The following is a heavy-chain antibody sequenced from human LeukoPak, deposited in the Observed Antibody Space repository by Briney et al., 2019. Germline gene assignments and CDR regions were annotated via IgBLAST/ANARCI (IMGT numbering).Heavy chain of an antibody. D-gene: IGHD4-17*01. Sequence: GGSLRLSCAASGFTFSSYSMNWVRQAPGKGLEWVAVIWYDGNNKYYADSVKGRFTISRDNSKNTLYLQMNSLRAEDTAVYYCARDYGDFQSHYYYGMDVWGQGTTVTVSS. CDR3: ARDYGDFQSHYYYGMDV. V-gene: IGHV3-33*08. CDR2: IWYDGNNK. J-gene: IGHJ6*02. CDR1: GFTFSSYS.